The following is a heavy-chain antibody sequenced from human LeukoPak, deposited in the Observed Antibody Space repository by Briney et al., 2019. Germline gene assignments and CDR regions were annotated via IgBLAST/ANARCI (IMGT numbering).Heavy chain of an antibody. CDR3: AKDLHYGSADY. V-gene: IGHV3-7*01. D-gene: IGHD3-10*01. J-gene: IGHJ4*02. CDR1: GFTFSSYW. Sequence: EAGGSLRLSCAASGFTFSSYWMSWVRQAPGKGLEWVANIKQDGSEKYYVDSVEGRFTISRDNAKNTLYLQMNSLRAEDTAVYYCAKDLHYGSADYWGQGTLVTVSS. CDR2: IKQDGSEK.